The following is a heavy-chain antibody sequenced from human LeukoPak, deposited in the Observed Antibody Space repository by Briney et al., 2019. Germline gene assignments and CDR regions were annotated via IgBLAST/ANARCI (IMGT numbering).Heavy chain of an antibody. CDR2: IYHSGNN. J-gene: IGHJ4*02. CDR1: GYFISTGYY. CDR3: ATNLYGSGNYFAY. V-gene: IGHV4-38-2*02. Sequence: SETLSLTCTVSGYFISTGYYWGWIRQSPGKGLEWIAIIYHSGNNYYNPSPKSRVTISVDTSKNQFSLKLTSVTAADTAVYYCATNLYGSGNYFAYWGQGTLVTVSS. D-gene: IGHD3-10*01.